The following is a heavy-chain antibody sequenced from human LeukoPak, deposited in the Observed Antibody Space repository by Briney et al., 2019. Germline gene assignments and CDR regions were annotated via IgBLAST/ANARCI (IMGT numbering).Heavy chain of an antibody. V-gene: IGHV3-74*01. D-gene: IGHD3-16*01. CDR2: INSDGSST. CDR1: GFTFNTYT. J-gene: IGHJ4*02. CDR3: ARPRGLAAPMALGY. Sequence: GGSLRLSCAASGFTFNTYTMNWVRQAPGKGLVWVSRINSDGSSTSYADSVKGRFTISRDNARNTLYLQMNSLRAEDTAVYYCARPRGLAAPMALGYWGQGTLVTVSS.